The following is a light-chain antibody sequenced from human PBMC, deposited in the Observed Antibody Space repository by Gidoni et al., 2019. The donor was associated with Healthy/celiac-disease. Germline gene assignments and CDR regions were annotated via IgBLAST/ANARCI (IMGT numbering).Light chain of an antibody. CDR2: WAS. J-gene: IGKJ4*01. V-gene: IGKV4-1*01. CDR3: QQYNSTPAVT. Sequence: DIVMTQSPDSLAVSLGERATTNCKSSQSVLYSSTDTNYLACYQQKPGQPPKLLIYWASTRESGIPDRFSGSGSGTDFTLTISSLEAEDVAVYYCQQYNSTPAVTFXGXTKVEIK. CDR1: QSVLYSSTDTNY.